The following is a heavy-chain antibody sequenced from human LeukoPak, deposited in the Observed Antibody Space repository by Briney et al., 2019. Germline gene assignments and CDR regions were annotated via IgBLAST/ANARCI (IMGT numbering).Heavy chain of an antibody. Sequence: GASVKVSCKASGYTFTGYYMHWVRQAPGQGLEWMGRINPNSGGTNYAQKFQGRVTMTRDTSISTAYMELSRLRSDDTAVYYCARSGYGYVGYFDYWGQGTLVTVSS. CDR3: ARSGYGYVGYFDY. J-gene: IGHJ4*02. D-gene: IGHD5-18*01. CDR1: GYTFTGYY. V-gene: IGHV1-2*06. CDR2: INPNSGGT.